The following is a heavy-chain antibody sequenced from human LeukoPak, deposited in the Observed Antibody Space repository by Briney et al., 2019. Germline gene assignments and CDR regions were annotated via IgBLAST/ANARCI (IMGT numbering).Heavy chain of an antibody. CDR1: GGSISSGGYY. J-gene: IGHJ3*02. CDR3: ARTYGDHVEDAFDI. Sequence: SQTLSLTCTVSGGSISSGGYYWIWIRQPPGKGLEWIGFIYHSGSTYYTPSLKSRVTMSLDRSNNQFSLKLSSVTAADTAVYYCARTYGDHVEDAFDIWGQGTMVTVSS. CDR2: IYHSGST. D-gene: IGHD4-17*01. V-gene: IGHV4-30-2*01.